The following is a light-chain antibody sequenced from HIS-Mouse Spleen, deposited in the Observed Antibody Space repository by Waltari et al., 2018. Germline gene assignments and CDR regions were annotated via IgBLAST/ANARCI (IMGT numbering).Light chain of an antibody. Sequence: EIVLTQSPGTLSLSPGERATLSCRASQSVSSIYLAWYQQKPGQSPRLLIYGASSRATGIPDRFSGSGSGTDFTLTISRLEPEDFAVYYCQQYGSSPPWPFGQGTKVEIK. J-gene: IGKJ1*01. CDR2: GAS. CDR1: QSVSSIY. V-gene: IGKV3-20*01. CDR3: QQYGSSPPWP.